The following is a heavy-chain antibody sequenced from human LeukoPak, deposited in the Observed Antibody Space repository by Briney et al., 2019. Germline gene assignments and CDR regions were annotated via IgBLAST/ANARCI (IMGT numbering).Heavy chain of an antibody. Sequence: GASVKVSCKASGYTFSGYYMHWLRQVPGQGLEWMGWINPNGGVTNYAQKFQGRVTMTRDTSISTAYMELSRLRSDDTAVYYCARDGGDGYNFYYWGQGTLVTVSS. CDR3: ARDGGDGYNFYY. V-gene: IGHV1-2*02. CDR2: INPNGGVT. CDR1: GYTFSGYY. J-gene: IGHJ4*02. D-gene: IGHD5-24*01.